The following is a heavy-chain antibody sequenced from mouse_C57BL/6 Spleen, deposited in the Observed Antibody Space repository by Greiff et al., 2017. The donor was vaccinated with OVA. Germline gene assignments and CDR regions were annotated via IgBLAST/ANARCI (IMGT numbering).Heavy chain of an antibody. D-gene: IGHD2-2*01. CDR3: ERYGYGDYAMDD. J-gene: IGHJ4*01. V-gene: IGHV1-69*01. Sequence: QVQLKQPGAELVMPGASVKLSCKASGYTFTSYWMHWVKQRPGQGLEWIGEIDPSDSYTNYNQKFKGKSTLTVDKSSSTAYMQLSSLTSEDSEVYSCERYGYGDYAMDDWGQGTSVTVSS. CDR1: GYTFTSYW. CDR2: IDPSDSYT.